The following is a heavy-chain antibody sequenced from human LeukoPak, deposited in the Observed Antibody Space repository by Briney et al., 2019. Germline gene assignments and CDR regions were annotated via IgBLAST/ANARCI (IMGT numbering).Heavy chain of an antibody. D-gene: IGHD2-15*01. CDR2: IYYSGST. CDR1: GASISGRSYY. Sequence: PSETLSLTCTVSGASISGRSYYWGWIRQPPGKGLEWIGSIYYSGSTYYNPSLKSRVTISVDTSKNQFSLKLSSVTAADTAVYYCARFRADLGDCSGGSCPTEDFDYWGQGTLVTVSS. CDR3: ARFRADLGDCSGGSCPTEDFDY. V-gene: IGHV4-39*07. J-gene: IGHJ4*02.